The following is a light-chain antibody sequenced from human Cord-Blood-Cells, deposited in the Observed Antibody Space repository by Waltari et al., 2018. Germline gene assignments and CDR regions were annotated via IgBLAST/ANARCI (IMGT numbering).Light chain of an antibody. J-gene: IGKJ1*01. CDR3: QQYYSTPPT. CDR2: WAS. V-gene: IGKV4-1*01. CDR1: QSVLYSSNNKNY. Sequence: DIVMTQSPDSLDVSLGERATINCKSSQSVLYSSNNKNYLAWYQPKPGQPPKLLIYWASTRESGVPDRFSVSGSGTDFTLTISSLQAEDVAVYYCQQYYSTPPTFGQVTKVEIK.